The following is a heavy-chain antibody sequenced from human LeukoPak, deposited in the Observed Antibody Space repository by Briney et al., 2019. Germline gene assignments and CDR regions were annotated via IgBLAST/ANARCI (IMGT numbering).Heavy chain of an antibody. V-gene: IGHV4-38-2*01. D-gene: IGHD3-10*01. CDR2: IYHSGST. J-gene: IGHJ4*02. Sequence: HSETLSLTCAVSGYSISSGYYWGWIRQPPGKGLEWIGSIYHSGSTYYNPSLKSRVTISVDTSKNQFSLKLSSVTAADTAVYYCARVGTMVRGVSDYWGQGTLVTVSS. CDR1: GYSISSGYY. CDR3: ARVGTMVRGVSDY.